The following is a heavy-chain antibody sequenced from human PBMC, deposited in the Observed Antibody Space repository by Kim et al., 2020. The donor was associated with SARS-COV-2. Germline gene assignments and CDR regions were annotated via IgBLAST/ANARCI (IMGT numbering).Heavy chain of an antibody. CDR3: ARHEKHGGAIDY. CDR1: GYSFTSYW. D-gene: IGHD2-21*01. Sequence: GESLKISCKGSGYSFTSYWIGWVRQMPGKGLEWMGIIYPGDSDTRYSPSFQGQVTISADKSISTAYLQWSSLKADTAMYYCARHEKHGGAIDYWGQGTLVTVSS. J-gene: IGHJ4*02. V-gene: IGHV5-51*01. CDR2: IYPGDSDT.